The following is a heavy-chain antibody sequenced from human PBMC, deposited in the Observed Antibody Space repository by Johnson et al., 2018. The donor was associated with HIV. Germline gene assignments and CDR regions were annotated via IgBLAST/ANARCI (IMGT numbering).Heavy chain of an antibody. Sequence: VQLVESGGVVVQPGGSLRLSCAASGFTFNNYWMSWVRQAPGKGLEWVATIKGDGSGQDYVDSVEGRFTISRDYAKNSLYVQMNSLRAEDTAVYYCARERSGTIAFDIWGQGKRVTVSS. D-gene: IGHD1-7*01. CDR2: IKGDGSGQ. CDR3: ARERSGTIAFDI. J-gene: IGHJ3*02. CDR1: GFTFNNYW. V-gene: IGHV3-7*01.